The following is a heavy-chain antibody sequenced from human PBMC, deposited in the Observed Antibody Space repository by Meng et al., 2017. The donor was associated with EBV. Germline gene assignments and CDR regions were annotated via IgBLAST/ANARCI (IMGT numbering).Heavy chain of an antibody. CDR3: VRDDGYCSTTDCGANWFDP. CDR1: GYTFVTYS. V-gene: IGHV1-18*01. D-gene: IGHD5-24*01. J-gene: IGHJ5*02. Sequence: QVQLVQSGAELKQPGASVKVSCKGSGYTFVTYSITWVRQAPGHGLEWMGWISTYSGDTKYAQKFQGRVTLTADTSTTTAYMELRSLVSDDSGVYYCVRDDGYCSTTDCGANWFDPWGQGTLVTVSS. CDR2: ISTYSGDT.